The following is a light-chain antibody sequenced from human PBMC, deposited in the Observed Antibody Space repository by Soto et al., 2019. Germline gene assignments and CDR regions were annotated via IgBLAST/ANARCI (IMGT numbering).Light chain of an antibody. CDR2: DAS. CDR1: QSVSSY. CDR3: QQRSNWPLT. V-gene: IGKV3-11*01. Sequence: IVLTQSPATLSWSAGERATLSCGASQSVSSYLAWYQQKTGQAPRLLIYDASNRATGIPARFSGSGYGTDFNLTISSLETEDFAVYYCQQRSNWPLTFGGGTKVDIK. J-gene: IGKJ4*01.